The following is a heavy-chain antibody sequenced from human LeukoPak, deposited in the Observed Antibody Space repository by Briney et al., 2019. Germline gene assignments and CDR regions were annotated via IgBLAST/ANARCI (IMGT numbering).Heavy chain of an antibody. D-gene: IGHD6-19*01. CDR2: IYYSGST. Sequence: PSETLSLTCTVSGGSISSSSYYWGWIRQPPGKGLEWIGYIYYSGSTNYNPSLKSRVTISVDTSKNQFSLKLSSVTAADTAVYYCARGPSYSSGWYPIDYWGQGTLVTVSS. V-gene: IGHV4-61*05. CDR1: GGSISSSSYY. J-gene: IGHJ4*02. CDR3: ARGPSYSSGWYPIDY.